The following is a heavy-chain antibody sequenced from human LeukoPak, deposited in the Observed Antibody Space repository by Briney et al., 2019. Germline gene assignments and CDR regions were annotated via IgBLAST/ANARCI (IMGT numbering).Heavy chain of an antibody. D-gene: IGHD6-6*01. CDR1: VYTFTVCC. Sequence: SVNVSFKSSVYTFTVCCMYWERHAPGQGLGWMGWINPNSGGTNYAQKFQGRVTMTRDTSISTAYMELSRLRSDDTAVYYCARDMRIAARMGGYWGQGTLVTVSS. J-gene: IGHJ4*02. CDR3: ARDMRIAARMGGY. CDR2: INPNSGGT. V-gene: IGHV1-2*02.